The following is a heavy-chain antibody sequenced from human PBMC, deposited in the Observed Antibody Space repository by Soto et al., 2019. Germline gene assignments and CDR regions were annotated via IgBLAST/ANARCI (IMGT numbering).Heavy chain of an antibody. J-gene: IGHJ2*01. CDR2: INHSGST. Sequence: QVRLQQWGAGLLKPSETLSLTCAVYGASFSDSYWNWIRQPPGKGLEWIGEINHSGSTIYNTSLESRVTISLDTSRKQFTLKMRSATAADTAVYYCAREAPSRYFDLWGRGTPVTVSS. V-gene: IGHV4-34*01. CDR1: GASFSDSY. CDR3: AREAPSRYFDL.